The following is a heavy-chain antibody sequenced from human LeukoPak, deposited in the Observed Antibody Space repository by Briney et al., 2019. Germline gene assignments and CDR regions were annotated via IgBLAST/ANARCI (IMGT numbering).Heavy chain of an antibody. J-gene: IGHJ4*02. CDR1: GFTFSSYG. CDR3: AKATLPSMVRGVMFDY. D-gene: IGHD3-10*01. Sequence: GGSLRLSCAASGFTFSSYGMSWVRQAPGKGLEWVSAISGSGGSTYYADSVKGRFTISRDNSKNTLYLQMNSLTAEDTAVYYCAKATLPSMVRGVMFDYWGQGTLVTVSS. V-gene: IGHV3-23*01. CDR2: ISGSGGST.